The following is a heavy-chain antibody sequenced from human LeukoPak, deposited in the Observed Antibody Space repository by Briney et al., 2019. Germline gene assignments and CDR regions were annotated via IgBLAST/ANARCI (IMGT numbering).Heavy chain of an antibody. CDR3: AKMGYFGAGSYYPGEFYFDY. Sequence: GGSLRLSCAASGFTFSTYSMNWVRQAPGKGLEWVSSIGSSSTYIYYADSVKGRFTVSRDNAKNSLYLQMNSLRVGDTAFYYCAKMGYFGAGSYYPGEFYFDYWGQGTLVTVSS. CDR1: GFTFSTYS. V-gene: IGHV3-21*04. D-gene: IGHD3-10*01. CDR2: IGSSSTYI. J-gene: IGHJ4*02.